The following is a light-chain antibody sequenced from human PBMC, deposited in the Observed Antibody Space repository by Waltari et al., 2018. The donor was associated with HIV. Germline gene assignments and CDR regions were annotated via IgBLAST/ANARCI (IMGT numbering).Light chain of an antibody. CDR2: EAA. CDR1: SSDVGAYNF. J-gene: IGLJ2*01. CDR3: ASYTTTTTPHMV. V-gene: IGLV2-14*01. Sequence: QSALTQPASVSGSPGQSIAISCTGTSSDVGAYNFVSWYQQHPDKAPKLLIYEAAHRPSGVSDRFSCSKSGNTASLTISGLQAEDEADYYCASYTTTTTPHMVFGGGTRLSVL.